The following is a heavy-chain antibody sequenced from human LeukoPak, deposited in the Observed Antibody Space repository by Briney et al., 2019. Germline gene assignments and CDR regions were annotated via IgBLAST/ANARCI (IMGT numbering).Heavy chain of an antibody. D-gene: IGHD3-10*01. CDR3: ARGRVLLWFGELSPLVPRDGMDV. CDR1: GGSISSGGYY. CDR2: TYHSGST. V-gene: IGHV4-30-2*01. J-gene: IGHJ6*02. Sequence: PSETLSLTCTVSGGSISSGGYYWSWIRQPPGKGLEWIGYTYHSGSTYYNPSLKSRVTISVDRSKNQFSLKLSSVTAADTAVYYCARGRVLLWFGELSPLVPRDGMDVWGQGTTVTVSS.